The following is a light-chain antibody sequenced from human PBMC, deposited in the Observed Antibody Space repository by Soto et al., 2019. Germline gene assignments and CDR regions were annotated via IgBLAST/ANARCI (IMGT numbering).Light chain of an antibody. J-gene: IGKJ3*01. CDR2: TSS. CDR3: QKYNSAPFT. Sequence: DIQMTQSPSSLSASVGDRVTITCRASQGISNYLAWYQQKPGKVPKLLISTSSTLQSGVPSRFSGSGSGTDFTLTISSLQPEDVATYYFQKYNSAPFTFVPGTKVDIK. CDR1: QGISNY. V-gene: IGKV1-27*01.